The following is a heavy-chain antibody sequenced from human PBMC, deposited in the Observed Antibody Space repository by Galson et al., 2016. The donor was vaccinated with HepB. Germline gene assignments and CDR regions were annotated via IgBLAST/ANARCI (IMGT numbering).Heavy chain of an antibody. Sequence: LRLSCAVSGFSFSNYWMSWIRQPPGKGLEWIGEINHRGITDYNPSLKSRVTISVDTSKNQFSLNLTSVTAADTAVYYCARGPRSRSIIAARLRWFFDLWGRGTLVTVSS. CDR3: ARGPRSRSIIAARLRWFFDL. D-gene: IGHD6-6*01. CDR1: GFSFSNYW. V-gene: IGHV4-34*01. J-gene: IGHJ2*01. CDR2: INHRGIT.